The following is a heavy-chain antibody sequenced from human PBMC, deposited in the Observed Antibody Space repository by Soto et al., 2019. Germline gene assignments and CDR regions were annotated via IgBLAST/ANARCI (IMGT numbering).Heavy chain of an antibody. J-gene: IGHJ4*02. Sequence: QVQLVESGGGVVQPGRSLRLSCAASGFTFSSYGMHWVRQAPGKGLGWVAVISYDGSNKYYADSVKGRFTISRDNSKNTLSLQMNSLRAEDTAVYYCAKKGSSWFFDYWGQGTLVTVSS. D-gene: IGHD6-13*01. CDR3: AKKGSSWFFDY. CDR1: GFTFSSYG. V-gene: IGHV3-30*18. CDR2: ISYDGSNK.